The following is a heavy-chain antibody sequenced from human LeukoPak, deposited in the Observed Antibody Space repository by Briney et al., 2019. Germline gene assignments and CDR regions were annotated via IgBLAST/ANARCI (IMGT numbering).Heavy chain of an antibody. Sequence: GRSLRLSCAASGFTFSSYAMHWVRQAPGKGLEWVAVISYDGSNKYYADSVKGRFTISRDNSKNTLYLQMNSLSADDRAVYYCARDFLPRGCSFDYWGQGTLVTVSS. V-gene: IGHV3-30-3*01. CDR2: ISYDGSNK. CDR3: ARDFLPRGCSFDY. D-gene: IGHD6-19*01. CDR1: GFTFSSYA. J-gene: IGHJ4*02.